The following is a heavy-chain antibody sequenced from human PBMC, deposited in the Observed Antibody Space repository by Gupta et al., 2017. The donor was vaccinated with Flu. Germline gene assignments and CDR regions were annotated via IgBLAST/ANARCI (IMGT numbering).Heavy chain of an antibody. CDR2: IYPGDSDT. CDR3: ARLLGSGRYEQNWFDP. J-gene: IGHJ5*02. Sequence: EVQLVQSGAEVKKPGESLKISCQGSGYSFTSHWIGWVRQMPGKGLEWMGIIYPGDSDTRYSPTFQGQVIISVDNSINTAYLQWSGLKASDTAMYYCARLLGSGRYEQNWFDPWGQGTLVTVSS. D-gene: IGHD6-19*01. CDR1: GYSFTSHW. V-gene: IGHV5-51*01.